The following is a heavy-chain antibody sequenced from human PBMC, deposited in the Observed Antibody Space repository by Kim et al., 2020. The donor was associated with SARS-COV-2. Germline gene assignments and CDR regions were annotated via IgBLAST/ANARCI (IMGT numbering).Heavy chain of an antibody. V-gene: IGHV3-66*01. CDR1: GFTVSSNY. J-gene: IGHJ4*02. Sequence: GGSLRLSRAASGFTVSSNYMNWVRQAPGKGLEWVSVIYNDGSTYYADSVKGRYTISRDNSKNTLYLQMNSLRAEDTAVYYCARDRRSVAGTPDWGQGTLVTVSS. CDR3: ARDRRSVAGTPD. CDR2: IYNDGST. D-gene: IGHD6-19*01.